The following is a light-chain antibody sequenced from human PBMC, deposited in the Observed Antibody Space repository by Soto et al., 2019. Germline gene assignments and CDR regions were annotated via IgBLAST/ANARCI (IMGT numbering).Light chain of an antibody. J-gene: IGKJ1*01. CDR3: LQDYNYPWT. CDR2: GAS. V-gene: IGKV3D-15*01. Sequence: EIVMTQSPATLSVSPGERATLSCRASQSVSSNLAWYQQKPGQAPRLLIYGASIRATGIPARFSGSGSGTEFTLTISSLQSEDFATYYCLQDYNYPWTFGQGTKVEIK. CDR1: QSVSSN.